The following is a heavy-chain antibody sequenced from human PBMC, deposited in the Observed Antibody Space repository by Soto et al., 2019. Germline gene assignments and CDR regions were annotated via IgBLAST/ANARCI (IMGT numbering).Heavy chain of an antibody. D-gene: IGHD2-2*01. V-gene: IGHV4-59*01. CDR1: GGAISCYY. CDR3: ARADIVVVPAAHDAFDI. Sequence: QVQLQESGPGLVKSSETRSLTCTVSGGAISCYYWSWIRQPPGKGLEWIGYIYYSGSTNYNPSLKSRVTISVDTSKNQFSLKLSSVTAADTAVYYCARADIVVVPAAHDAFDIWGQGTMVTVSS. J-gene: IGHJ3*02. CDR2: IYYSGST.